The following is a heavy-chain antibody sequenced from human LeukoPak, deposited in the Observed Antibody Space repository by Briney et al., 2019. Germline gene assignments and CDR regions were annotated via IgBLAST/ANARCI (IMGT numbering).Heavy chain of an antibody. CDR2: INPNTGGT. D-gene: IGHD3-22*01. Sequence: ASVKVSCKTSGYTFTGYSMHWVRQAPGQGLEWMGWINPNTGGTNYAQKFQGRVTMTSDTSISTAYMELSSLKSDDTAMYYCARAPMIVVVFPPRLDFWGQGTLVTVSS. CDR1: GYTFTGYS. V-gene: IGHV1-2*02. CDR3: ARAPMIVVVFPPRLDF. J-gene: IGHJ4*02.